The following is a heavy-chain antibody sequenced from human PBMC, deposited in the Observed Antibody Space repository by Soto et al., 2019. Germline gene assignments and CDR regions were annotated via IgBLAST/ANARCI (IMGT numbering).Heavy chain of an antibody. J-gene: IGHJ6*02. D-gene: IGHD3-16*01. CDR1: GFTFSRYT. CDR2: ISSGSLSI. CDR3: ARGGSSSDNGMDV. Sequence: EVQLEESGGGLVQPGGSLRLSCAASGFTFSRYTMNWVRQTPGKGLEWGSYISSGSLSIYYADSVKGRFTVSRDNAKKSLFLQMNSLRDEDTAVYYCARGGSSSDNGMDVWGQGTTVTVSS. V-gene: IGHV3-48*02.